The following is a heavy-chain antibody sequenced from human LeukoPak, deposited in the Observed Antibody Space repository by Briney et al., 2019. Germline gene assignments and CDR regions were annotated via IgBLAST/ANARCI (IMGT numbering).Heavy chain of an antibody. J-gene: IGHJ6*02. Sequence: GESLKISCKGSGYSFTSYWIGWVRQMPGKGLEWMGIIYPGDSDTRYSPSFQGQVTISADKSISTAYLQWSSLKASDTAMYYCARHFGDCSGGSCYGYYYYGMDVWGQGTTVTVSS. D-gene: IGHD2-15*01. V-gene: IGHV5-51*01. CDR1: GYSFTSYW. CDR3: ARHFGDCSGGSCYGYYYYGMDV. CDR2: IYPGDSDT.